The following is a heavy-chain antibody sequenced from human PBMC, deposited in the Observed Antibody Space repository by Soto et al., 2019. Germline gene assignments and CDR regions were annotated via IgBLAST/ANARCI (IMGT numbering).Heavy chain of an antibody. CDR1: DGSFSGYQ. Sequence: QVQLQQWGAGMLKPSETLSLTCAVYDGSFSGYQWSWIRQTPGKGLEWIGEINDSGNSNYNPSLKSRVTIFLDTPKKQIFLKLSSVTAADTAVYYCARGLILWFGELSRRGGYYYYMDVWGKGTTVIVSS. J-gene: IGHJ6*03. V-gene: IGHV4-34*01. CDR3: ARGLILWFGELSRRGGYYYYMDV. D-gene: IGHD3-10*01. CDR2: INDSGNS.